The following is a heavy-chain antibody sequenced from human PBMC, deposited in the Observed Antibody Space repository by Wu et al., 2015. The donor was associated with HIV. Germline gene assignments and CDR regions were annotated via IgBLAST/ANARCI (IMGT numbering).Heavy chain of an antibody. Sequence: EQLVQSGAEVKKPGSSVKVSCKASGGIFNSYVISWVRQAPGRGPEWMGRIAPVFGTPIYAQKFQDRVTITADTSTRIAYMELSSLRYEDTAVYYCARLYGSGYPTKDGFDLWGQGTKVTVSS. D-gene: IGHD3-10*01. CDR1: GGIFNSYV. CDR2: IAPVFGTP. CDR3: ARLYGSGYPTKDGFDL. J-gene: IGHJ3*01. V-gene: IGHV1-69*06.